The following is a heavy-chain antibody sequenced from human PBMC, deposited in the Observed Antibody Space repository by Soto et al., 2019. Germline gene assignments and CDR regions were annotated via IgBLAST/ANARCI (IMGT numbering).Heavy chain of an antibody. D-gene: IGHD7-27*01. CDR2: IKSKTDGGTT. Sequence: GGSLRLSCAASGFTFSNAWMSWVRQAPGKGLEWVGCIKSKTDGGTTDYAAPVKGRFTISRDYSKNTLYLQMNSLKTEDTAVYSCTKPPTPGDLDACEIWGQGTMVAVS. CDR1: GFTFSNAW. CDR3: TKPPTPGDLDACEI. V-gene: IGHV3-15*01. J-gene: IGHJ3*02.